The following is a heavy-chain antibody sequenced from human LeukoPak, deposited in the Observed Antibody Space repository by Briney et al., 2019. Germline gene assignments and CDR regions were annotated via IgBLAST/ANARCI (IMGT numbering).Heavy chain of an antibody. Sequence: PGGSLRLSCAASGFTFSSYAMSWVRQAPGKGLEWVSAISGSGGSTYYADSVKGRFTISRDSSKNTLYLQMNSLRAEDTAVYYCAKDPGVGARSFWFDPWGQGTLVTVSS. CDR2: ISGSGGST. CDR1: GFTFSSYA. D-gene: IGHD1-26*01. CDR3: AKDPGVGARSFWFDP. J-gene: IGHJ5*02. V-gene: IGHV3-23*01.